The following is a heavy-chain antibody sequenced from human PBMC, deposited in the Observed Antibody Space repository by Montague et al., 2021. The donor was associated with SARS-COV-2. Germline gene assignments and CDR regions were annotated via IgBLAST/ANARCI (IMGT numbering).Heavy chain of an antibody. V-gene: IGHV4-34*01. Sequence: SETLPLTCAVCGGSLSGYYWSWIRQPPAKGLEWIGEINHSANTKYNPSLKSPVTISIDTSKNQFSLKMTSVTAADTATYYCASGIYPSGSYYNRYYYGLNIWGPGTTVIVSS. D-gene: IGHD3-10*01. CDR3: ASGIYPSGSYYNRYYYGLNI. CDR1: GGSLSGYY. J-gene: IGHJ6*02. CDR2: INHSANT.